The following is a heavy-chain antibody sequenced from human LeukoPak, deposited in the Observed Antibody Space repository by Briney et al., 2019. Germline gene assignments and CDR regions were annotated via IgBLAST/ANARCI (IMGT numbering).Heavy chain of an antibody. CDR1: GGSISSSNW. CDR3: ASYARGYNGPDDAFDI. CDR2: IYHSGST. Sequence: PSETLSLTCAVSGGSISSSNWWSWVRQPPGKGLEWIGEIYHSGSTNYNPSLKSRVTISVDTSKNQFSLKLSSVTAADTAVYYCASYARGYNGPDDAFDIWGQGTMVTASS. D-gene: IGHD5-24*01. V-gene: IGHV4-4*02. J-gene: IGHJ3*02.